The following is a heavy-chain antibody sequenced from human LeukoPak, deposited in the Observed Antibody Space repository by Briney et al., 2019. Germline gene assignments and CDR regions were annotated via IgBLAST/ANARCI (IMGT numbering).Heavy chain of an antibody. V-gene: IGHV1-2*02. CDR2: INPNSGGT. CDR1: GYTFTGYY. CDR3: ARELMGATGGDFDY. D-gene: IGHD1-26*01. J-gene: IGHJ4*02. Sequence: ASVKVSCKASGYTFTGYYMHWVRQAPGQGLEWMGWINPNSGGTNYAQKFQDRVTMTRDTSISTAYMELSRLRSDDTAVYYCARELMGATGGDFDYWGQGTLVTVSS.